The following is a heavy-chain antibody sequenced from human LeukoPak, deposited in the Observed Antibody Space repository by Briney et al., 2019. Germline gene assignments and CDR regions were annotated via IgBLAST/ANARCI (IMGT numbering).Heavy chain of an antibody. D-gene: IGHD1-1*01. CDR2: VSESGDTT. CDR1: GIAFSRFA. J-gene: IGHJ4*02. CDR3: AKPDNWNYPHY. Sequence: GGSLRLSCAASGIAFSRFAMSWVRQAPGKGLEWVSVVSESGDTTHYAESVKGRFTISRDNSKNTLYLQMNSLRAEDTAVYYCAKPDNWNYPHYWGQGTLVTVSS. V-gene: IGHV3-23*01.